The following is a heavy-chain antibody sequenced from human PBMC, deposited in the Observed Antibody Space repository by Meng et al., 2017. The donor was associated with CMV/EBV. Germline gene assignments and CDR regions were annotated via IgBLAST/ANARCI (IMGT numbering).Heavy chain of an antibody. CDR2: IIPVFGTA. V-gene: IGHV1-69*05. J-gene: IGHJ6*02. D-gene: IGHD2-2*02. Sequence: SVKVSCKASGGTFSSYAISWVRQAPGQGLEWMGGIIPVFGTANYAQKFQGRVTITTDESTSTAYMELSSLRSEDTAVYYCASFYYCSSTSCYTENYYYYGMDVWGQGTTVTVSS. CDR1: GGTFSSYA. CDR3: ASFYYCSSTSCYTENYYYYGMDV.